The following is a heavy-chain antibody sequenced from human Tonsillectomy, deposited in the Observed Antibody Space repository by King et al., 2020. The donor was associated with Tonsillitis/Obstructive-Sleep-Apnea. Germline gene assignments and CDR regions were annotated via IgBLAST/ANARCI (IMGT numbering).Heavy chain of an antibody. J-gene: IGHJ5*02. CDR2: INPSGGSI. Sequence: QLVQSGAEVKKPGASVKVSCKASGYTFINYYIHWVRQAPGQGLEWMGIINPSGGSISYAQKFQGRVTMTRDTSTSTLYMELSSLRSDDTAVYYCARDESLPDGGAWAWMFDPWGQGTLVTVSS. D-gene: IGHD3-16*01. CDR1: GYTFINYY. CDR3: ARDESLPDGGAWAWMFDP. V-gene: IGHV1-46*01.